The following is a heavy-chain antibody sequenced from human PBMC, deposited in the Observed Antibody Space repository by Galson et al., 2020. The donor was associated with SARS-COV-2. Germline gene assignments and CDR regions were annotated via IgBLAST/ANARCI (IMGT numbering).Heavy chain of an antibody. CDR2: IFYSGST. CDR3: ARDGCYGSGTYYLPY. V-gene: IGHV4-31*03. CDR1: SYSISSGGYY. D-gene: IGHD3-10*01. J-gene: IGHJ4*02. Sequence: SETLSLTCTVSSYSISSGGYYWSWIRQHPEKGLEWVWYIFYSGSTNYNPSLKSRVTVSVDTSKNQFSLKLSSVTAADTAVYYCARDGCYGSGTYYLPYWGQGTLVTVSS.